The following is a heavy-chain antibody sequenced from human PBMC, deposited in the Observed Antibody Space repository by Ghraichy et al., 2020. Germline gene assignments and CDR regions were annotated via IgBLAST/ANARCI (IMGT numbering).Heavy chain of an antibody. D-gene: IGHD4-23*01. V-gene: IGHV4-39*01. CDR3: ARLASVAYYYYYYMDV. CDR1: GGSISSSSYY. Sequence: SETLSLTCTVSGGSISSSSYYWGWIRQPPGKGLEWIGSIYYSGSTYYNPSLKSRVTISVDTSKNQFSLKLSSVTAADPAVYYCARLASVAYYYYYYMDVWGKGTTVTVSS. CDR2: IYYSGST. J-gene: IGHJ6*03.